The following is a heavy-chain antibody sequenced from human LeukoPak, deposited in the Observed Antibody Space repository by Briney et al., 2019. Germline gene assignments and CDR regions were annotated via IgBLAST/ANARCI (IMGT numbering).Heavy chain of an antibody. D-gene: IGHD1-26*01. CDR1: GFTFGDYA. CDR2: VRSKAYGGTT. CDR3: TRGGQLLGKGYFFDY. J-gene: IGHJ4*02. V-gene: IGHV3-49*04. Sequence: GGSLRLSCTTSGFTFGDYAMSWVRQAPGKGLEWVGLVRSKAYGGTTESGTSVKGRFPFSRDDSKSIAYLQMTRLTTEDTAVYFCTRGGQLLGKGYFFDYWGLGTVVTVSS.